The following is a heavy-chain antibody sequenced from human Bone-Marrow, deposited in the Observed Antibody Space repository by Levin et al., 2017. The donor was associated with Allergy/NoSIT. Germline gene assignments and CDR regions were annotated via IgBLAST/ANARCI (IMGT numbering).Heavy chain of an antibody. J-gene: IGHJ4*02. D-gene: IGHD4-17*01. Sequence: PGGSLRLSCTASGFTFSSYSMNWVRQAPGKGLEWVSSISGRRSYIYYADSVRGRFTISRDNAKNSLFLQMNSLTAEDTAVFYCARGKDDDFLFDNWGQGTLVTVSS. CDR3: ARGKDDDFLFDN. V-gene: IGHV3-21*01. CDR1: GFTFSSYS. CDR2: ISGRRSYI.